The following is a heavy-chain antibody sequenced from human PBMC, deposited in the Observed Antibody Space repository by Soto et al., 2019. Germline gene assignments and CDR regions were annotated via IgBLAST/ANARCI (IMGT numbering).Heavy chain of an antibody. CDR3: ARGKGSYYDSSGYYYFDY. Sequence: QVQLVQSGAEVKKPGSSVKVSCKASGGTFSGYAISWVRQAPGQGLEWMGGIIPIFGTANYAQKFQGRVTITADESTSTAYMELSSLRSEDTAVYYCARGKGSYYDSSGYYYFDYWGQGTLVTVSS. J-gene: IGHJ4*02. D-gene: IGHD3-22*01. CDR2: IIPIFGTA. V-gene: IGHV1-69*01. CDR1: GGTFSGYA.